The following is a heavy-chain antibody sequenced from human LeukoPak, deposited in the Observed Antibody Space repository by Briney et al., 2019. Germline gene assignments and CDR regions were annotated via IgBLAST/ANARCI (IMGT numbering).Heavy chain of an antibody. CDR3: ARGRGTSGSNRDFYYYYYMDV. V-gene: IGHV1-3*01. J-gene: IGHJ6*03. Sequence: ASVKVSCKASGYIFTDYASHWLRQAPGQRPEWMGWMNAGNGNTKYSQKFQGRITLIRDTSAATAYMELSSLRHDDLAVYYCARGRGTSGSNRDFYYYYYMDVWGKGTTVTVSS. CDR2: MNAGNGNT. D-gene: IGHD2-15*01. CDR1: GYIFTDYA.